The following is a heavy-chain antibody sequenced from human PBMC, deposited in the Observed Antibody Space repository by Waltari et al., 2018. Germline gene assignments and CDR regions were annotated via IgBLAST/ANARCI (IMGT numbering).Heavy chain of an antibody. D-gene: IGHD3-10*01. CDR1: GFTFSSYG. CDR2: ISEDGSNK. CDR3: AKVSGSIRDRRGSPPGDY. V-gene: IGHV3-30*18. Sequence: QVHLVESGGGVVQPGRSLRLSCAASGFTFSSYGMHWVRQAPGKGLEWVALISEDGSNKYYADSVKGRFTISRDNSKNTLYLQMSSLRAEDTAVYYCAKVSGSIRDRRGSPPGDYWGQGTLVTVSS. J-gene: IGHJ4*02.